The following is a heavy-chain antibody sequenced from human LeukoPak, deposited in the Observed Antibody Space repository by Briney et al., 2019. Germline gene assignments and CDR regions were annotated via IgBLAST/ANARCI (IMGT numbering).Heavy chain of an antibody. CDR3: AKDRDGESGDAFDF. CDR2: VNWNGGTT. Sequence: PRGSLRLSCAASGFTFDDHTMHWVRQAPGKGLEWVSLVNWNGGTTYYADSVQGRFTISRDNSKSSLYLQMNSLRSEDTALYYCAKDRDGESGDAFDFWGQGTLVTVS. CDR1: GFTFDDHT. J-gene: IGHJ3*01. V-gene: IGHV3-43*01.